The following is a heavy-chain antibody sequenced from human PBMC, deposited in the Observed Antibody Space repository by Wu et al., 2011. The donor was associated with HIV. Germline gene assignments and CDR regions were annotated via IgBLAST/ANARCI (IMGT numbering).Heavy chain of an antibody. J-gene: IGHJ5*02. CDR3: ARLRAHYGNWFDP. V-gene: IGHV1-2*02. Sequence: QVQLVQSGAEVKRPGASVKVSCKASGYTFSGYYMHWVRQAPGQGLEWMGWINPNSGDTNYAQKFQGRVTMTRDTSISTAYMELSRLRSDDTAVYYCARLRAHYGNWFDPWGQGTLVTVSS. CDR1: GYTFSGYY. CDR2: INPNSGDT. D-gene: IGHD4-17*01.